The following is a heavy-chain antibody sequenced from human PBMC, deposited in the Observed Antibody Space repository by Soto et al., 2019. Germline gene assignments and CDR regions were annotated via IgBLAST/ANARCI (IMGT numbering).Heavy chain of an antibody. CDR2: VRSSGDDT. CDR3: ARDGQSSSSSDFDF. Sequence: DVQLVESGGGLVQPGGSLRLSCAVSAFTFGHYNMHWVRQAPGKGLEWVSFVRSSGDDTYYADSVKGRFTISRDNAKDSLYLQMNSLREEDTAVYYFARDGQSSSSSDFDFWGQGALVTVSS. D-gene: IGHD2-2*01. J-gene: IGHJ4*02. V-gene: IGHV3-48*02. CDR1: AFTFGHYN.